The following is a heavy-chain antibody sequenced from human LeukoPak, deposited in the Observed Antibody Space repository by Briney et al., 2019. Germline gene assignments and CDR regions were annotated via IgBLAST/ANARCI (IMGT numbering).Heavy chain of an antibody. CDR1: GFTFSSYG. CDR2: IRYDGSNK. Sequence: GGSLRLSCAASGFTFSSYGMHWVRQAPGKGLEWVAFIRYDGSNKYYADSVKGRFIISRDNSKSTLYLLMNSLRAEDTAVYYCAKGEGYYYYYMDVWGKGTTVTISS. J-gene: IGHJ6*03. V-gene: IGHV3-30*02. CDR3: AKGEGYYYYYMDV.